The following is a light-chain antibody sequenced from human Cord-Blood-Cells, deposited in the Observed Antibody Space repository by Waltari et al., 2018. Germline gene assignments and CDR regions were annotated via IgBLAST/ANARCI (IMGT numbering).Light chain of an antibody. V-gene: IGKV4-1*01. CDR2: WAS. CDR1: QSVLYSSNNKNY. CDR3: QQYYSTPRT. Sequence: IVMTQSPDSLAVSLGERATINCKSSQSVLYSSNNKNYLAWYQQKPGQPPKLLIYWASTRESGVPDRFSGSGSGTDVTLTISSLQAEDVAVYYCQQYYSTPRTFGQGTKLEIK. J-gene: IGKJ2*01.